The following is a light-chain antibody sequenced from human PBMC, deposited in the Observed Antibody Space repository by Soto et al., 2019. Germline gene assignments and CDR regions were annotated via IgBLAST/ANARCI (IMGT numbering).Light chain of an antibody. J-gene: IGKJ4*01. Sequence: DIQMTQSPSTLSASVGDRVTITCRASQSISSWLAWYQQKPGKAPKLLIYDASSLESGVPSRFSGSGSGTEFTLTISSLQPDDFATYYYQQYNSYGTFGGGTKVEIK. CDR3: QQYNSYGT. CDR2: DAS. V-gene: IGKV1-5*01. CDR1: QSISSW.